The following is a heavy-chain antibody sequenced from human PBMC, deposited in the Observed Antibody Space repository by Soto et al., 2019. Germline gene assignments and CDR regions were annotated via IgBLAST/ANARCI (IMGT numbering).Heavy chain of an antibody. D-gene: IGHD5-12*01. Sequence: ASVKVSCKVSGYTLTELSMHWVRQAPGKGLEWMGGFDPEDGETIYAQKFQGRVTMTEDTSTDTAYMELSSLRSEDTALYYCATHGYRPSYFDYWGQGTLVTVSS. V-gene: IGHV1-24*01. CDR2: FDPEDGET. J-gene: IGHJ4*02. CDR1: GYTLTELS. CDR3: ATHGYRPSYFDY.